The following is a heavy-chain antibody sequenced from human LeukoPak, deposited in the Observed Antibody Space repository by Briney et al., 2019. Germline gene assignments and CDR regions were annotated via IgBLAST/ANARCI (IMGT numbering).Heavy chain of an antibody. D-gene: IGHD4-11*01. CDR2: ISSSGSTM. J-gene: IGHJ5*01. CDR3: AKDLHDYGNYVGWFDS. Sequence: GGSLRLSCAASGFTFSNYEMNWVRQAPGKGLEWVSYISSSGSTMYYADSVKGRFTISRDNSKTTLFLQMNSLRAEDTAVYYCAKDLHDYGNYVGWFDSWGQGTLVTVSS. CDR1: GFTFSNYE. V-gene: IGHV3-48*03.